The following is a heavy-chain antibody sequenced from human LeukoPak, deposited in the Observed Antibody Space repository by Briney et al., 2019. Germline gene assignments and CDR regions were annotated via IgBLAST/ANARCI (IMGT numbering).Heavy chain of an antibody. D-gene: IGHD3-22*01. CDR3: ARYYYDSSGYYFDY. V-gene: IGHV4-30-4*08. Sequence: KPSETLSLTCTVSGGSISSSSYYWGWIRQPPGKGLEWIGYIYYSGSTYYNPSLKSRVTISVDTSKNQFSLKLSSVTAADTAVYYCARYYYDSSGYYFDYWGQGTLVTVSS. CDR2: IYYSGST. J-gene: IGHJ4*02. CDR1: GGSISSSSYY.